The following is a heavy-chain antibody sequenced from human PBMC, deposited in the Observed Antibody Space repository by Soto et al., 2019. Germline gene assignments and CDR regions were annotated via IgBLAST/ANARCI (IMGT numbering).Heavy chain of an antibody. D-gene: IGHD3-16*01. V-gene: IGHV1-69*02. CDR3: ARARQNTGFTSFDF. Sequence: HLVQSGAEVRKPGSSVKVSCKASGDTFNKYIISWVRQAPGQGLEWMGRIIPILNLANYAQKFQGKVTITADESTTTVYMELNSLRPEDTAVYYCARARQNTGFTSFDFWGQGTLVTVSS. J-gene: IGHJ4*02. CDR2: IIPILNLA. CDR1: GDTFNKYI.